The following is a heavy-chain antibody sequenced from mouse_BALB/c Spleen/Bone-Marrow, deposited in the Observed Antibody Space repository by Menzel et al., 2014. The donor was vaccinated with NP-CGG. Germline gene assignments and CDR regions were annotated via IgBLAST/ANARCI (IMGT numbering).Heavy chain of an antibody. CDR2: ITSGGGYT. J-gene: IGHJ4*01. CDR1: GFTFSSYT. V-gene: IGHV5-6-4*01. CDR3: TRDLYDGYSYYAMDY. D-gene: IGHD2-3*01. Sequence: EVKVVESGGGLVKPGGSLKLSCAASGFTFSSYTMSWVRQTPEKRLEWVATITSGGGYTYYPDSVKGRFTISGDNAKSTLYLQMSSLKSEDTAMYYCTRDLYDGYSYYAMDYWGQGTSVTVSS.